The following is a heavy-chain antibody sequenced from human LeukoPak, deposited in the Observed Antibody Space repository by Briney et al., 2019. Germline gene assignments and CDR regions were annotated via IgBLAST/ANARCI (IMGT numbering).Heavy chain of an antibody. CDR3: ARRGYCSSTSCYQDAFDI. D-gene: IGHD2-2*01. CDR1: GGTFSSYA. J-gene: IGHJ3*02. V-gene: IGHV1-69*13. CDR2: IIPIFGTA. Sequence: SVKVSCKASGGTFSSYAISWVRQAPGQGLEWMGGIIPIFGTANYAQKFQGRVTITADESTSTASMELSSLRSEDTAVYYCARRGYCSSTSCYQDAFDIWGQGTMVTVSS.